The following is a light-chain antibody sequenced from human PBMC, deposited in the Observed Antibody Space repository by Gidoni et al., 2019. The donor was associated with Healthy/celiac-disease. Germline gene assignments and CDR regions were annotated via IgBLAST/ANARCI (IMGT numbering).Light chain of an antibody. J-gene: IGKJ2*01. CDR1: QSVSSSY. CDR3: QQPKT. Sequence: EIVLTQSPGTLSLSPGERATLSCRASQSVSSSYLAWYQQKPGQAPRLLIYGASSRATGIPDRFSGSGSGTDFTLTISRLEPEDFAVYYCQQPKTFXXXTKLEIK. CDR2: GAS. V-gene: IGKV3-20*01.